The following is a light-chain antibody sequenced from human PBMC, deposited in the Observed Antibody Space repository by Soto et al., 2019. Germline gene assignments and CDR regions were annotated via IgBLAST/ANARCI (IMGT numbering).Light chain of an antibody. CDR2: GAS. CDR1: QSVSSN. Sequence: EIVMTQSPATLSVSPGERATLSCRASQSVSSNLAWYQQKPGQAPRLLIFGASTRATDIPARFSGSGSGTDFTLTITRLQSEDFAVYYCQQYNNWPPWTFGQGTKVEIK. V-gene: IGKV3-15*01. J-gene: IGKJ1*01. CDR3: QQYNNWPPWT.